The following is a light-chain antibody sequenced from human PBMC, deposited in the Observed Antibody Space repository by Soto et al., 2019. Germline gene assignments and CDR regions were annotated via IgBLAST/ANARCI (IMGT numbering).Light chain of an antibody. V-gene: IGKV3-15*01. Sequence: EIVFTQSPGTLSLSPGEIGTLSCRASQSVSHNYLAWYQQKPGQAPRLLIYGASRRATGFPARFSGSGSGTDFTLTISSLQSEDFAVYYCQQYDNWPWTFGQGTKVDIK. CDR3: QQYDNWPWT. CDR2: GAS. CDR1: QSVSHNY. J-gene: IGKJ1*01.